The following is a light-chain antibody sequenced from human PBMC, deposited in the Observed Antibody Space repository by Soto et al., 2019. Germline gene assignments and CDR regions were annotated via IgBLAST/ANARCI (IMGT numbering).Light chain of an antibody. CDR2: DVT. CDR1: SSDVGAYNY. V-gene: IGLV2-14*01. J-gene: IGLJ1*01. CDR3: VSFTSSTTYV. Sequence: QSVLTQPASVSGSPGQSITISCTGASSDVGAYNYVSWYQLNPGKAPKLMIYDVTNRPSGVSHRFSGSKSGSTASLIISGLQAEDEADYYCVSFTSSTTYVFGTGTKLTVL.